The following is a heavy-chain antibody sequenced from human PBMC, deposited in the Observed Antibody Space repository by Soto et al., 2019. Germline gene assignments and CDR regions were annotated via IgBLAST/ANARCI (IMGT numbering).Heavy chain of an antibody. CDR3: AREESGSYPS. V-gene: IGHV1-46*03. Sequence: QVQLVQSGAEVKQPGASVKVSCQASGYTFTTYYLHWVRQAPGQGPEWMGIINPSGGSTSYAQKFQGRVTMTRDTSTRTVYMELSSLKSDDTAVYYCAREESGSYPSLGQGTLVTVSS. CDR1: GYTFTTYY. D-gene: IGHD3-10*01. CDR2: INPSGGST. J-gene: IGHJ5*02.